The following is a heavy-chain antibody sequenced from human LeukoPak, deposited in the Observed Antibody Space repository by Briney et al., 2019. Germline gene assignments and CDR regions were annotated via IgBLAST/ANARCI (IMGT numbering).Heavy chain of an antibody. CDR2: IKSKTDGGTP. J-gene: IGHJ4*02. V-gene: IGHV3-15*01. CDR3: TTEGGWSFYFDY. Sequence: GGSLRLSCAASGFTFNNPWMSWVRQAPGKGLEWVGRIKSKTDGGTPDYAAPVKGRFTISRDDSRNTLYLQMNSLKTEDTAVYYCTTEGGWSFYFDYWGQGTLVTVSS. D-gene: IGHD2-15*01. CDR1: GFTFNNPW.